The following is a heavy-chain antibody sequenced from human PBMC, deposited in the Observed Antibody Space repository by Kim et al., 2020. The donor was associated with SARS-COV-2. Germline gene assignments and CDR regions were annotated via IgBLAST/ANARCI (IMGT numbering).Heavy chain of an antibody. D-gene: IGHD3-22*01. Sequence: SETLSLTCAVYGGSFSGYYWSWIRQPPGKGLEWIGEINHSGSTNYNPSLKSRVTISVDTSKNQFSLKLSSVTAADTAVYYCARASRYYYDSSGYYYPNLNFDYWGQGTLVTVSS. CDR2: INHSGST. J-gene: IGHJ4*02. CDR1: GGSFSGYY. CDR3: ARASRYYYDSSGYYYPNLNFDY. V-gene: IGHV4-34*01.